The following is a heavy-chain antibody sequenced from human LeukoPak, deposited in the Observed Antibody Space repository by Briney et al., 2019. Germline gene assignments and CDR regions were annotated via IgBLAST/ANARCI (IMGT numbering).Heavy chain of an antibody. Sequence: GGSLRLSCAASGFTFSSYEMNWVRQAPGKGLEWVSYISSSGSTIYYADSVKGRFTISRDNAKNSLYLQMNSLRAEDTAVYYCARNFDIYYYMDVWGKGTTVTISS. D-gene: IGHD3-9*01. CDR1: GFTFSSYE. CDR2: ISSSGSTI. V-gene: IGHV3-48*03. J-gene: IGHJ6*03. CDR3: ARNFDIYYYMDV.